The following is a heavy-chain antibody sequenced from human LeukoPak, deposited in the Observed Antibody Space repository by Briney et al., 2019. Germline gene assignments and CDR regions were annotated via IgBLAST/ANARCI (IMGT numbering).Heavy chain of an antibody. J-gene: IGHJ4*02. V-gene: IGHV1-69*13. CDR3: ARAEDGYTGFDY. CDR2: ITPIFGTA. Sequence: GASVKVSCKASGGTFSSYAISWVRQAPGQGLEWMGGITPIFGTANYAQKFQDRVTITADESTGTAYMELSSLRSDDTAVYYCARAEDGYTGFDYWGQGTLVTVSS. D-gene: IGHD5-24*01. CDR1: GGTFSSYA.